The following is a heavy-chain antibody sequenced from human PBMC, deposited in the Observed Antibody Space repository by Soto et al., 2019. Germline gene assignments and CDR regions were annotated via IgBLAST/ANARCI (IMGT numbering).Heavy chain of an antibody. CDR1: GFSLSTGGVG. V-gene: IGHV2-5*02. J-gene: IGHJ4*02. D-gene: IGHD4-17*01. CDR3: ARKGSGDYALDY. Sequence: QITLKESGPTLVKPTQTLTLTCTLSGFSLSTGGVGVGWIRQSPGKALEWLAVIYWDDVKHYSPSLERRLTLTKDTSESEVVLTMTTMDPVDTATYYCARKGSGDYALDYWGQGIVVTVSS. CDR2: IYWDDVK.